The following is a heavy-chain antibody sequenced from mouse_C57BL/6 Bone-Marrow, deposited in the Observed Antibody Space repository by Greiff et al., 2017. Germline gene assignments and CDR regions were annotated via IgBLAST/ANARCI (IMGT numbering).Heavy chain of an antibody. CDR1: GYTFTDYN. D-gene: IGHD1-1*01. J-gene: IGHJ1*03. CDR3: ARSGFTTVVAPNFDG. CDR2: INPNNGGT. V-gene: IGHV1-18*01. Sequence: EVQLQQSGPELVKPGASVKIPCKASGYTFTDYNMDWVKQSHGKSLEWIGDINPNNGGTTYNQKFKGKATLTVDRSSSTAYMELRSLTSEDTAVYYCARSGFTTVVAPNFDGWGTGTTVTVSS.